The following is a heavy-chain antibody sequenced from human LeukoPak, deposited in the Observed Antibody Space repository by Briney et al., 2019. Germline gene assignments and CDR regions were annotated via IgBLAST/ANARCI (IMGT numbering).Heavy chain of an antibody. V-gene: IGHV3-23*05. CDR3: ARPVPDYTRFDY. D-gene: IGHD4-11*01. CDR2: FKTKYNQV. J-gene: IGHJ4*02. CDR1: GFTFSDYA. Sequence: TGGSLRLSCVASGFTFSDYAMNWVRQAPGKGLEWVSTFKTKYNQVYYAESVRGRFTISTDSSKNTVYLQMNSLRAEDTALYYCARPVPDYTRFDYWGQGALVTVSS.